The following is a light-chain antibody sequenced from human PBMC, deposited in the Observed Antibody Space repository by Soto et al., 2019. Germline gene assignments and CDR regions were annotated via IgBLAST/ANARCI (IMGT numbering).Light chain of an antibody. J-gene: IGKJ2*01. Sequence: EIVLTQSPGTLSLSPGERATLSCRASQSVSSSYLAWYQQKPGQAPRLLIYGASSRATGIPDRFSGSGSGTDFTLTISRLVPEDSAVYYCQQYGSSLYTFGQGTTLEIK. CDR3: QQYGSSLYT. CDR2: GAS. CDR1: QSVSSSY. V-gene: IGKV3-20*01.